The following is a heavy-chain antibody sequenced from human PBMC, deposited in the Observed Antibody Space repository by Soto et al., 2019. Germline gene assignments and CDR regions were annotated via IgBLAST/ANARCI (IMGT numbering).Heavy chain of an antibody. CDR2: INPSGGGT. CDR3: AREVESGYSYGYLEY. J-gene: IGHJ4*02. Sequence: ASVKVSCKASGYTFTSYYMHWVRQAPGQGLEWMGIINPSGGGTSYTQKFQGRVTMTRDTSTSTVYMELSSLRSEDTAVYYCAREVESGYSYGYLEYWGQGTLVTVSS. D-gene: IGHD5-18*01. V-gene: IGHV1-46*01. CDR1: GYTFTSYY.